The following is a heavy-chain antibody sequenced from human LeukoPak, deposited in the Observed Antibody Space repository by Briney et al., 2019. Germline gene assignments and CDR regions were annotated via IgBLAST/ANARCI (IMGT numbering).Heavy chain of an antibody. CDR1: GGSISSGGYS. CDR2: IYHSGST. CDR3: ARGLDTMVRGVIMDYFDY. Sequence: SETLSLTCAVSGGSISSGGYSWSWIRQPPGEGLEWIGYIYHSGSTYYNPSLKSRVTISVDRSKNQFSLKLSSVTAADTAVYYCARGLDTMVRGVIMDYFDYWGQGTLVTVSS. D-gene: IGHD3-10*01. J-gene: IGHJ4*02. V-gene: IGHV4-30-2*01.